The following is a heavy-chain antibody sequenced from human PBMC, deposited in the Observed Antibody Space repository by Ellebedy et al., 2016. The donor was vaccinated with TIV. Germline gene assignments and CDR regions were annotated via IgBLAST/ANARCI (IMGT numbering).Heavy chain of an antibody. V-gene: IGHV4-38-2*02. J-gene: IGHJ4*02. CDR3: VRPYNYTHYYFHY. CDR1: GYSIQNGYY. Sequence: MPSETLSLTCNVSGYSIQNGYYWGWVRQPPGKGLEWIGSVYSNGNAYYNPSLEGRVTLSVDTSKNHFSLKLTSVTAADTAVYYCVRPYNYTHYYFHYWGQGTLVTVSS. D-gene: IGHD1-1*01. CDR2: VYSNGNA.